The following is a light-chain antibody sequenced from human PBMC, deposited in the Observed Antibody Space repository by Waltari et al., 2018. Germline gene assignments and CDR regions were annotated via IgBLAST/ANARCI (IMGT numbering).Light chain of an antibody. J-gene: IGLJ2*01. CDR2: EVS. V-gene: IGLV2-8*01. CDR3: SSYAGSNDPVV. Sequence: QSALTQPPSASGSPGQSVALPCTGTSSDAGGSNYVSWYQQHPGKAPKLIIYEVSKRPSGVPDRFSGSKSGNTASLTVSGLQADDEADFYCSSYAGSNDPVVFGGGTKLTVL. CDR1: SSDAGGSNY.